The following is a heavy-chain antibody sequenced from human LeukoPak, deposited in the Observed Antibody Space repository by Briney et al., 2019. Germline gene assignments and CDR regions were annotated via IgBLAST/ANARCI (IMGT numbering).Heavy chain of an antibody. Sequence: QPGGSLRLSCAASGFTFSSYSMNWVRQAPGKGQEWVSYISSSSSTIYYADSVKGRFTISRDNAKNSLYLQMNSLRAEDTAVYYCARDLELNPHLHKTGDSFDIWGQGTMVTISS. J-gene: IGHJ3*02. V-gene: IGHV3-48*04. CDR1: GFTFSSYS. D-gene: IGHD3-10*01. CDR3: ARDLELNPHLHKTGDSFDI. CDR2: ISSSSSTI.